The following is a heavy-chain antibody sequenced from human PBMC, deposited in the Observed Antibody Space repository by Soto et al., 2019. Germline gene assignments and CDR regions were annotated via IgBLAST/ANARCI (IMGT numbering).Heavy chain of an antibody. CDR1: GFTFSSYA. J-gene: IGHJ4*02. CDR2: ISGSGGST. CDR3: AKDRHYDFWSGYYPGILEGGGFDY. Sequence: EVQLLESGGGLVQPGGSLRLSCAASGFTFSSYAMSWVRQAPGKGLEWVSAISGSGGSTYYADSVKGRFTISRDNSKNTLYRQMNSLRAADTAGYYCAKDRHYDFWSGYYPGILEGGGFDYWGQGTLVTVSS. V-gene: IGHV3-23*01. D-gene: IGHD3-3*01.